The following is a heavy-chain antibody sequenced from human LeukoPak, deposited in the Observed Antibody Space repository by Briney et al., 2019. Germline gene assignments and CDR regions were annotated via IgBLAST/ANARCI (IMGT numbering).Heavy chain of an antibody. D-gene: IGHD2-15*01. CDR3: ARDRCSGGACYSFDF. V-gene: IGHV3-23*01. J-gene: IGHJ4*02. CDR1: GFTFSSYA. CDR2: ISGSGGSA. Sequence: GGSLRLSCAAPGFTFSSYAMSWVRQAPGKGLEWVSGISGSGGSAFYPDSVKGRFTISRDNAKNSLYLQVNSLRTEDTAVYYCARDRCSGGACYSFDFWGQGTLVTVSS.